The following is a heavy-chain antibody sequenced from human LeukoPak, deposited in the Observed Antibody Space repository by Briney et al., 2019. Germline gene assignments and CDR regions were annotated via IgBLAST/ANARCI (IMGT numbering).Heavy chain of an antibody. V-gene: IGHV3-23*01. CDR1: GFTFSDYA. J-gene: IGHJ4*02. D-gene: IGHD2-2*01. CDR2: ISGSGGST. Sequence: PGGSLRLSCAASGFTFSDYAMSWVRQAPGKGLEWVSAISGSGGSTYYADSVKGRFTISRDNSKNTPYLQMNSLRAEDTAVYYCATVFSSSNEFFDYWGQGALVTVSS. CDR3: ATVFSSSNEFFDY.